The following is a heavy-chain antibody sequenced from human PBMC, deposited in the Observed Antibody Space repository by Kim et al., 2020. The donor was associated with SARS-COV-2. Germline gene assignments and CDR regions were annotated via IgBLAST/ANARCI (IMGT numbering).Heavy chain of an antibody. V-gene: IGHV4-31*03. J-gene: IGHJ2*01. CDR3: ARWTTVTLGVRPGTRYFDL. Sequence: SETLSLTCTVSGGSISSGGYYWSWIRQHPGKGLEWIGYIYYSGSTYYNPSLKSRVTISVDTSKNQFSLKLSSVTAADTAVYYCARWTTVTLGVRPGTRYFDLWGRGTLVTVAS. D-gene: IGHD4-17*01. CDR2: IYYSGST. CDR1: GGSISSGGYY.